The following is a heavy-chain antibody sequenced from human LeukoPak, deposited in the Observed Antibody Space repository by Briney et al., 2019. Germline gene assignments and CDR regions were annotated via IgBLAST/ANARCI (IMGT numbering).Heavy chain of an antibody. D-gene: IGHD6-19*01. CDR2: ISYDGGNK. CDR3: AKKFDSSGLAGAFDI. Sequence: GGSLRLSCAASGLTFRNYGMHWVRQAPGKGLEWVAVISYDGGNKYYADSVKGRFSISRDNTKNTLYLQMNSLRTEDTAVYYCAKKFDSSGLAGAFDIWGRGTMVTVSS. V-gene: IGHV3-30*18. CDR1: GLTFRNYG. J-gene: IGHJ3*02.